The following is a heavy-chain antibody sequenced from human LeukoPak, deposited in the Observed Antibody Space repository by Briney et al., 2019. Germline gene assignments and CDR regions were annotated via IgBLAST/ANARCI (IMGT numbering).Heavy chain of an antibody. D-gene: IGHD3-22*01. CDR1: GGSMSSYY. Sequence: SETLSLTCTVSGGSMSSYYWSWIRQPPGKGLEWIGYIYYSGSTNYNPSLKSRVTISLDTSKNHFSLKLSSVTAADTAVYYCARDRRYYDTSGTVYYDAMDVWGQGTTVTVSS. V-gene: IGHV4-59*01. CDR2: IYYSGST. J-gene: IGHJ6*02. CDR3: ARDRRYYDTSGTVYYDAMDV.